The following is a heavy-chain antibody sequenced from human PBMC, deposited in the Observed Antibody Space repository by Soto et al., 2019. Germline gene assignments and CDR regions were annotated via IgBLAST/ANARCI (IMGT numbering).Heavy chain of an antibody. CDR1: GGTFSSYA. D-gene: IGHD2-2*01. CDR2: IIPIFGTA. Sequence: SVKVSCKASGGTFSSYAISWVRQAPGQGLEWMGGIIPIFGTANYAQKFQGRVTITADESTSTAYMELSSLRSEDTAVYYCASRYCGSTSCYSPGPYYYYYGMDVWGQGTTVTVSS. V-gene: IGHV1-69*13. J-gene: IGHJ6*02. CDR3: ASRYCGSTSCYSPGPYYYYYGMDV.